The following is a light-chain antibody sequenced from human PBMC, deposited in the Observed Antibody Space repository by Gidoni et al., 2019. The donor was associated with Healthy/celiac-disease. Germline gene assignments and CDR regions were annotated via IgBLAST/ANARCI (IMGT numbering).Light chain of an antibody. J-gene: IGKJ3*01. CDR1: QSISSY. CDR3: QHQGT. CDR2: AAS. V-gene: IGKV1-39*01. Sequence: DIQMTQSPSSLSASVGDRVTITCRASQSISSYLNWYQQKPGKAPKLLIYAASSLQSGVPSRFSGSGSGTDFTLTISSLQPEDFATYYCQHQGTFGPGTKVDIK.